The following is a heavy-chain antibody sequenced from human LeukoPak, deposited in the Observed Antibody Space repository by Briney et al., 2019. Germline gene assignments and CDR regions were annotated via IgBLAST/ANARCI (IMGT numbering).Heavy chain of an antibody. CDR2: ISYDGSNK. CDR1: GFTFSSYA. D-gene: IGHD1-26*01. Sequence: PGRSLRLSCAASGFTFSSYAMYWVRQAPGKGLEWVAVISYDGSNKYYADSVKGRFTISRDNFKNTLYLQMNSLRAEDTAVYYCAKWNRIVGATFFDYWGQGTLVTVSS. CDR3: AKWNRIVGATFFDY. V-gene: IGHV3-30-3*02. J-gene: IGHJ4*02.